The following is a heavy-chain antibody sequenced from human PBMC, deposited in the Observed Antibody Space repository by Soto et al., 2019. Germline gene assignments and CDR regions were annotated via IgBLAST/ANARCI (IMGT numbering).Heavy chain of an antibody. V-gene: IGHV4-39*01. CDR2: IYYSGST. CDR3: VRGGSNYSFRFDY. CDR1: GGSVSISSNY. Sequence: SETLSLTCTVSGGSVSISSNYWGWIRQPPGKGLEWIANIYYSGSTYYNPSLKSRVTISLDTSKNQFSLKLSSVTAADTAVYYCVRGGSNYSFRFDYWGQGTLVTVSS. D-gene: IGHD4-4*01. J-gene: IGHJ4*02.